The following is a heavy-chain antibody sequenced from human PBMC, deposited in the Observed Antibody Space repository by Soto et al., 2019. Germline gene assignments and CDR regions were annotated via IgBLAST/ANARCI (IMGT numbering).Heavy chain of an antibody. CDR3: AKSGGSGWFADAFDI. D-gene: IGHD6-19*01. CDR1: GFTVSSYY. Sequence: GGSLRLSCAASGFTVSSYYMSWVRQAPGKGLEWVSVIYSGGSTYYADSVKGRFTISRDNSKNTLYLQMNSLRAEDTAVYYCAKSGGSGWFADAFDIWGQGTMVTVSS. V-gene: IGHV3-53*01. J-gene: IGHJ3*02. CDR2: IYSGGST.